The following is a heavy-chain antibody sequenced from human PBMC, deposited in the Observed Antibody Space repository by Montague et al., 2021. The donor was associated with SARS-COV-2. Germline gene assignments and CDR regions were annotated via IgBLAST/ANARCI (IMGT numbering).Heavy chain of an antibody. CDR3: ARLGDGVVPAPILGVGPFYSYYYMDV. J-gene: IGHJ6*03. Sequence: SETLSLTCAVYGGSFSGYHWNWIRQPPGKGLEWIGEINHGGITNYNPSLKSRLTISADTSKNQFSLKLTSVAAADTAVYYCARLGDGVVPAPILGVGPFYSYYYMDVWGKGTTVTVPS. CDR2: INHGGIT. V-gene: IGHV4-34*01. CDR1: GGSFSGYH. D-gene: IGHD2-2*02.